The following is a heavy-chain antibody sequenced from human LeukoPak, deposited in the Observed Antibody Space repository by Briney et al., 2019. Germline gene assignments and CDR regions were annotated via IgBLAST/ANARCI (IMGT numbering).Heavy chain of an antibody. CDR1: GFTFSSYG. D-gene: IGHD5-24*01. CDR3: AKDREMATDPRLPADY. CDR2: ISYDGSNK. J-gene: IGHJ4*02. V-gene: IGHV3-30*18. Sequence: GGSLRLSCAASGFTFSSYGTHWVRQAPGKGLEWVAVISYDGSNKYYADSVKGRFTISRDNSKNTLYLQMNSLRAEDTAVYYCAKDREMATDPRLPADYWGQGTLVTVSS.